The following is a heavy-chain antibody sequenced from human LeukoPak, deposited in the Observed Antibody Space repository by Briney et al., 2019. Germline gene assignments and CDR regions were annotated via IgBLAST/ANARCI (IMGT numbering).Heavy chain of an antibody. D-gene: IGHD3-10*01. CDR1: GFTFSSYA. Sequence: GGSLRLSCAASGFTFSSYAMSWVRQAPGKGLEWVSAISGSGGSTYYADSVKGRFTISRDNSKNTLYLQMNSLRAEDTAVYYCAKGSGSYYSEALDYWGQGTLVTVSS. CDR3: AKGSGSYYSEALDY. V-gene: IGHV3-23*01. J-gene: IGHJ4*02. CDR2: ISGSGGST.